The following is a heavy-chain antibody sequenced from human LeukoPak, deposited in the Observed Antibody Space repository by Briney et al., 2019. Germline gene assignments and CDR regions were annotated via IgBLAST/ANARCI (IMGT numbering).Heavy chain of an antibody. CDR1: GFTLSNAW. CDR3: TTERDTRYDFWSGYYSYYYYMDV. Sequence: PGGSLRLSCAASGFTLSNAWMSWVRQAPGKGVEWVGRIKSKSDGGTRDYAAPEKGRFTISRDDSKTTLYLQMNSLKTEDTAVYYCTTERDTRYDFWSGYYSYYYYMDVWGKGTTVTVSS. D-gene: IGHD3-3*01. J-gene: IGHJ6*03. V-gene: IGHV3-15*01. CDR2: IKSKSDGGTR.